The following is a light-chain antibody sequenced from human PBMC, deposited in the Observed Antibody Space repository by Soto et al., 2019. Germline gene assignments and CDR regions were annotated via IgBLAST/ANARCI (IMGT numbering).Light chain of an antibody. CDR3: NSYTSTNTWV. V-gene: IGLV2-14*01. CDR2: EVS. CDR1: SSDVGSYNY. Sequence: QSVLTQPASVSGSPGQSITISCTATSSDVGSYNYVSWYQQHPGKAPKLMIYEVSNRPSGVSNRFSGSKSGHTASLTISGLQAEDEADCYCNSYTSTNTWVFGTGTKVTVL. J-gene: IGLJ1*01.